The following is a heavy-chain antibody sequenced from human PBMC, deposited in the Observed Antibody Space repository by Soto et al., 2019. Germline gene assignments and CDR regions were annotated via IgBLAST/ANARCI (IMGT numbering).Heavy chain of an antibody. D-gene: IGHD6-13*01. CDR1: GGSVSSGSYS. CDR2: IYNSGTT. V-gene: IGHV4-61*01. CDR3: ARIYSRNYIYYYGLDV. J-gene: IGHJ6*02. Sequence: PSGTLSLTCTVSGGSVSSGSYSWSWIRQPPGKGLEWMGYIYNSGTTDYNPSLKSRVTISVDTSKNQFSLNLSSVTAADTAIYYCARIYSRNYIYYYGLDVWGQGTTVTVSS.